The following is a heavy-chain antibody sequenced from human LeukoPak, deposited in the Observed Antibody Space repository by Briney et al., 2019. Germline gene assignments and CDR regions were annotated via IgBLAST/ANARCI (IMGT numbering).Heavy chain of an antibody. CDR1: GFTFSNYA. Sequence: GGSLRLSCAASGFTFSNYAMSWVRQAPGRGLIWVSSIIGSGGSTYYTDSVKGRFTISRDNSKNALYLQMNGLRAEDTAVYYCVKGGTGVLVDDYWGQGILVAVSS. CDR3: VKGGTGVLVDDY. D-gene: IGHD2-8*02. J-gene: IGHJ4*02. V-gene: IGHV3-23*01. CDR2: IIGSGGST.